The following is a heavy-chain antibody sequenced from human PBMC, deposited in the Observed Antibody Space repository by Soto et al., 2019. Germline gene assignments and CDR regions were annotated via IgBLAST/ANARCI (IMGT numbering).Heavy chain of an antibody. Sequence: PSETLSLTCTVSGGSISSYYWSWIRQPPGKGLEWIGYIYYSGTTYYTPSLKGRLTMSMDRANDHFSLNLTSVTAADTAVYFCARGHYYYGMDVWGQGITVTVSS. CDR2: IYYSGTT. V-gene: IGHV4-59*12. J-gene: IGHJ6*02. CDR1: GGSISSYY. CDR3: ARGHYYYGMDV.